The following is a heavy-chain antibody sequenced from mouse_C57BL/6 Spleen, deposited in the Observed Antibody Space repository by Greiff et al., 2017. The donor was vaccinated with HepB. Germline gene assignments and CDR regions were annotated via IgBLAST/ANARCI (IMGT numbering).Heavy chain of an antibody. CDR1: GYAFSSYW. J-gene: IGHJ2*01. D-gene: IGHD2-4*01. Sequence: QVQLKQSGAELVKPGASVKISCKASGYAFSSYWMNWVKQRPGKGLEWIGQIYPGDGDTNYNGKFKGKATLTADKSSSTAYMQLSSLTSEDSAVYFCARLNDYDGFDYWGQGTTLTVSS. V-gene: IGHV1-80*01. CDR2: IYPGDGDT. CDR3: ARLNDYDGFDY.